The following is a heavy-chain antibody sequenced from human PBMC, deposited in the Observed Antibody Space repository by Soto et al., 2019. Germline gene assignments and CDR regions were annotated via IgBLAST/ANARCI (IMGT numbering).Heavy chain of an antibody. J-gene: IGHJ5*02. CDR3: GRLLWFGELGP. V-gene: IGHV4-31*02. Sequence: LEGIVYIYYSGSTYYNPSLKSRVTISVDTSKNQFSLKLSSVTAAVTAVYCCGRLLWFGELGPWGQGTLVSVSS. D-gene: IGHD3-10*01. CDR2: IYYSGST.